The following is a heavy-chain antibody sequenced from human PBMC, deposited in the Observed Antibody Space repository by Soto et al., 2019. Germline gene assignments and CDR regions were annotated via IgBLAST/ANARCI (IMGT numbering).Heavy chain of an antibody. Sequence: SETLSLTCAVYGGSFSGYYWSWIRQPPGKGLEWIGEINHSGSTNYNPSLKSRVTISVDTSKNQFSLKLSSVTAADTAVYYCARAPHRGIVVVVAAYFDYWGQGTLVTVSS. J-gene: IGHJ4*02. V-gene: IGHV4-34*01. CDR2: INHSGST. D-gene: IGHD2-15*01. CDR3: ARAPHRGIVVVVAAYFDY. CDR1: GGSFSGYY.